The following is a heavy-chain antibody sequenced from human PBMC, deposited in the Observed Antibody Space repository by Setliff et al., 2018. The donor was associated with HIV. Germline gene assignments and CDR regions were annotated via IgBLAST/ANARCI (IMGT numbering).Heavy chain of an antibody. CDR3: ARVSKTYWYSIPRDYYHHMDV. CDR1: DGSISSYY. J-gene: IGHJ6*03. D-gene: IGHD2-8*02. CDR2: IYTSGST. Sequence: PSETLSLTCTVSDGSISSYYWSWIRQPAGEGLEWIGRIYTSGSTNYNPSFKSRLTMSLDPSKNQFSLKLSSVSAADTAVYYCARVSKTYWYSIPRDYYHHMDVWGKGTTVTVSS. V-gene: IGHV4-4*07.